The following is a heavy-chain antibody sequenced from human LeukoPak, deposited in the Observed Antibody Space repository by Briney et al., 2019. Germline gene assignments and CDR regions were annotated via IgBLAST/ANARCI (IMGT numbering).Heavy chain of an antibody. J-gene: IGHJ4*02. CDR1: GFTFSSYA. V-gene: IGHV3-21*01. Sequence: PGGSLRLSCAASGFTFSSYAMNWVRQAPGKGLEWVSSISSSGTYIYYADSVKGRFTISRDNSKNTLYLQMNSLRAEDTAVYYCARESYSSGWYLDYWGQGTLVTVSS. CDR3: ARESYSSGWYLDY. D-gene: IGHD6-19*01. CDR2: ISSSGTYI.